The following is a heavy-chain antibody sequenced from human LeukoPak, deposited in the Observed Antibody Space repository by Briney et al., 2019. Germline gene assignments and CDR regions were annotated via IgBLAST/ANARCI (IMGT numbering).Heavy chain of an antibody. CDR3: ARASDSETYPT. J-gene: IGHJ3*01. Sequence: GGSLRLSCAASGFTFSSYSMNWVRQAPGKGLEWVSYISSSSGTIYYADSVKGRFTISRDNAKNSLYLQMNSLRAEDTAVYYCARASDSETYPTWGQGTMVTVSS. CDR2: ISSSSGTI. CDR1: GFTFSSYS. D-gene: IGHD1-26*01. V-gene: IGHV3-48*04.